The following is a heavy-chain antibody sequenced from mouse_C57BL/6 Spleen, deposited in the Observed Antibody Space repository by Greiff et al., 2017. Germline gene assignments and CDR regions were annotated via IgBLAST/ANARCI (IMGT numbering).Heavy chain of an antibody. V-gene: IGHV5-17*01. D-gene: IGHD3-2*02. CDR2: ISSGSSTI. Sequence: EVQLVESGGGLVKPGGSLKLSCAASGFTFSDYGMHWVRQAPEKGLEWVAYISSGSSTIYYADTVKGRFTISRDNAKNTLFLQMTSLRSEDTALYYCAWQTAQAWFAYWGQGTLVTVSA. CDR1: GFTFSDYG. J-gene: IGHJ3*01. CDR3: AWQTAQAWFAY.